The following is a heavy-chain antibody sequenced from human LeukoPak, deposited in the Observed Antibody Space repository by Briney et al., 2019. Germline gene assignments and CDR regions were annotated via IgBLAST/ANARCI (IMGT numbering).Heavy chain of an antibody. Sequence: GGSLRLSCAASGFTFSTYGMHWVRQAPGKGLEWVAVIWYDGRTQFYAESVKGRFAVSRDNSKNTLYLQMNSLRAEDTAVYHCARGEYYHEGSGYPNYWGQGTLVTVSS. CDR1: GFTFSTYG. CDR2: IWYDGRTQ. CDR3: ARGEYYHEGSGYPNY. J-gene: IGHJ4*02. D-gene: IGHD3-22*01. V-gene: IGHV3-33*01.